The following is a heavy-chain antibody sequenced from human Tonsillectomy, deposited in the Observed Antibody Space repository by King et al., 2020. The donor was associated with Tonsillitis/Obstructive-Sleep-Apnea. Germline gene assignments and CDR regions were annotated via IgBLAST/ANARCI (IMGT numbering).Heavy chain of an antibody. D-gene: IGHD2-2*02. CDR3: ARGYCSGSSCYTTYYFDY. Sequence: VQLVESGGGVVQPGRALRLSCAASGFTFSSFGIHWVRQAPGKGLEWVAVIWYDGSNKYYADSVKGRFTISRDNSKNTLYLQMNSLRAEDTAMYYCARGYCSGSSCYTTYYFDYWGQGALVTVSS. CDR1: GFTFSSFG. J-gene: IGHJ4*02. V-gene: IGHV3-33*01. CDR2: IWYDGSNK.